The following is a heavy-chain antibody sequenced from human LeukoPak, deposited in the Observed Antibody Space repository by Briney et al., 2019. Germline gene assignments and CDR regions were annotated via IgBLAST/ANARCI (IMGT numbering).Heavy chain of an antibody. J-gene: IGHJ4*02. CDR3: TTDPGDYEIY. D-gene: IGHD4-17*01. V-gene: IGHV3-15*01. CDR1: GLTFRNAW. Sequence: GGSLRLSCAASGLTFRNAWMSWVRQAPGKGLEWVGRIKSKTDGGTVDYAPPVKGRFTISRDDSRNTLSLEMNSLKTEDTAVYYRTTDPGDYEIYWGQGTLVTVSS. CDR2: IKSKTDGGTV.